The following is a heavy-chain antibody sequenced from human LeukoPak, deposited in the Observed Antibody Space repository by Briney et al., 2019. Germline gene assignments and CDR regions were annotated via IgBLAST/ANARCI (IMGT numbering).Heavy chain of an antibody. J-gene: IGHJ6*03. Sequence: ASVKVSCKASGYTFTSYDINWVRQATGQGLEWMGWMNPNSGNTGYAQKFQGRVTITRNTSISTAYMELSSLRSEDTAVYYCARDSNIDYELVGYMDVWGKGTTVTVSS. D-gene: IGHD3-22*01. V-gene: IGHV1-8*03. CDR1: GYTFTSYD. CDR3: ARDSNIDYELVGYMDV. CDR2: MNPNSGNT.